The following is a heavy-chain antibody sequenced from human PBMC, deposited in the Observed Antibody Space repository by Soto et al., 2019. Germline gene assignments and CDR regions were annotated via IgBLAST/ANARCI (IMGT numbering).Heavy chain of an antibody. CDR2: VYPGDSDT. J-gene: IGHJ6*02. V-gene: IGHV5-51*01. CDR3: TLDAVTAYYGMDV. D-gene: IGHD4-17*01. CDR1: GYSFTSYW. Sequence: GESLKISCKGSGYSFTSYWIGWVRQMPGKGLEWMGIVYPGDSDTRYSPSFQGQVTISADRSISTAYLQWSILKASDTAMYYCTLDAVTAYYGMDVWGQGTTVTVSS.